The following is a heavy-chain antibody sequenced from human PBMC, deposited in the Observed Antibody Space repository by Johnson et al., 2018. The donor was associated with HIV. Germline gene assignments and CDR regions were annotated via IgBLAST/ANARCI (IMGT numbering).Heavy chain of an antibody. D-gene: IGHD3-10*01. J-gene: IGHJ3*02. CDR1: GLTVSRNY. Sequence: VQLVESGGGLVQPGGSLRLSCAASGLTVSRNYMSWVRQAPGKGLEYVSAISSNGIGTYYANSVDGRFTISRDNDKNTMYLEMGSLRVEDMAVYYCARSRGPMRKDAFDIWGQGTKVTVSS. CDR2: ISSNGIGT. CDR3: ARSRGPMRKDAFDI. V-gene: IGHV3-64*01.